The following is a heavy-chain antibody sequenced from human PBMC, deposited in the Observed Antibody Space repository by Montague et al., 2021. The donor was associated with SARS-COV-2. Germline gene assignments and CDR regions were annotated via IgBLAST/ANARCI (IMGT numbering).Heavy chain of an antibody. CDR3: ASGNCSSSRCYAVGSALDS. V-gene: IGHV3-11*03. Sequence: SLRLSCAASGFTFTDYYMSWVRQAPGKGLEWLSYISSTSTYTNYADSVKGRFTISRGNARSSLYLQMNSLRAEDTAVYYCASGNCSSSRCYAVGSALDSWGQGTMVTVSS. J-gene: IGHJ3*02. D-gene: IGHD2-2*03. CDR1: GFTFTDYY. CDR2: ISSTSTYT.